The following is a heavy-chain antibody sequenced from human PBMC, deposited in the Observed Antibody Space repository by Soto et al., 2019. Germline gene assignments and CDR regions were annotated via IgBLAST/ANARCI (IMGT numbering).Heavy chain of an antibody. CDR3: ARDLLGFVYTYGDV. CDR2: VIPIDATV. D-gene: IGHD3-10*01. Sequence: QAQLVQSGAEVKTPGSSVKVSCKASGGTFSNYALISWVRQAPGQGLEWMGGVIPIDATVNYAQKFQGRITITADESTTTAYMDLGTLRSEDTAVYYCARDLLGFVYTYGDVGGQGTTVTVSS. CDR1: GGTFSNYA. V-gene: IGHV1-69*12. J-gene: IGHJ6*01.